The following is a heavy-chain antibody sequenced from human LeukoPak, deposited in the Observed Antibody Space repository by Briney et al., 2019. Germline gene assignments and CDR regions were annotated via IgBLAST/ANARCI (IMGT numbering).Heavy chain of an antibody. Sequence: SETLSLTCAVYGGSFSGYYWSWIRQPPGNGLEWIGEINHSGSTNYNPSLKSLVTISVDTSKNQFSLKLSSVTAADTAVYYCARYDSSGYYYFPDAFDIWGQGTMVTVSS. CDR3: ARYDSSGYYYFPDAFDI. CDR2: INHSGST. D-gene: IGHD3-22*01. V-gene: IGHV4-34*01. J-gene: IGHJ3*02. CDR1: GGSFSGYY.